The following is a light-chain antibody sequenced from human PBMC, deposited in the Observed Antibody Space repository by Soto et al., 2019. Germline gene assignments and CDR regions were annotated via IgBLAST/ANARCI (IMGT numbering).Light chain of an antibody. V-gene: IGLV2-8*01. J-gene: IGLJ2*01. CDR3: SSYAGSFTWI. Sequence: QSALTQPPSASGSPGQSVTISCTGTSSDVGGYNFISWYRQHPGKAPNLMIYEVSKRPSGVPDRFSGSKSGNTAFLTVSGLQAEDEADYYCSSYAGSFTWIFGGGTQLTVL. CDR1: SSDVGGYNF. CDR2: EVS.